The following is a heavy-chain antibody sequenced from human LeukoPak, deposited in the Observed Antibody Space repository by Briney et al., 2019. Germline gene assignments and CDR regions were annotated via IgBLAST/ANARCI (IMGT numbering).Heavy chain of an antibody. V-gene: IGHV1-24*01. Sequence: ASVKVSCKVSGYTLTELSMHWVRQAPGKGLEWMGGFDPEDGEIIYPQKFQGRVTMTEDTSTDTAYMELSSLRSEDTAVYYCATVVLPPDWFDLWGQGTLVTVSS. CDR1: GYTLTELS. CDR3: ATVVLPPDWFDL. J-gene: IGHJ5*02. CDR2: FDPEDGEI.